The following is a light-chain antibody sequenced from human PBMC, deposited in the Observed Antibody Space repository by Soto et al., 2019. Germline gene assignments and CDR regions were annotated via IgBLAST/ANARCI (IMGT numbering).Light chain of an antibody. CDR1: QSVSSSY. CDR3: QQYVSSPYT. J-gene: IGKJ2*01. CDR2: DAS. Sequence: EIVLTQSPATLSLSPGERATLSCGASQSVSSSYLAWYQQKPGLAPRLLIYDASSRATGIPDRFSGSGSGTDFTLTISRLEPEDFAVYYCQQYVSSPYTFVNGTKRDIK. V-gene: IGKV3D-20*01.